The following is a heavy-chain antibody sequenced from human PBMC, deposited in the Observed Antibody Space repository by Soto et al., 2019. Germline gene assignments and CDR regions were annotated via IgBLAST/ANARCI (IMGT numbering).Heavy chain of an antibody. V-gene: IGHV1-58*01. Sequence: ASVKVSCKASGFTFTSSAVQWVRQARGQRLEWIGWIVVGSGNTNYAQKFQERVTITRDMSTSTAYMELSSLRAEDTAVYYCATEWRGGYSYGYSGYWGQGTLVTVSS. CDR3: ATEWRGGYSYGYSGY. CDR2: IVVGSGNT. J-gene: IGHJ4*02. CDR1: GFTFTSSA. D-gene: IGHD5-18*01.